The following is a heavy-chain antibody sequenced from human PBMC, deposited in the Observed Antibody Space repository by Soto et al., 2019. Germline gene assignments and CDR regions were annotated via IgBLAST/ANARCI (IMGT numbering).Heavy chain of an antibody. J-gene: IGHJ6*02. CDR1: GFTFTSYA. CDR3: AKAKGDGSTYYAYYYYYGMDV. D-gene: IGHD3-22*01. V-gene: IGHV3-23*01. CDR2: ISGSGGNT. Sequence: EVQLLESGGGLVQPGGSLRLSCAASGFTFTSYAMNWVHQAPGKGLEWVSTISGSGGNTYYSDSVKGRFTISRDNSKNTLYLQMNSLRAEDTAVYYCAKAKGDGSTYYAYYYYYGMDVWGQGTTVTVSS.